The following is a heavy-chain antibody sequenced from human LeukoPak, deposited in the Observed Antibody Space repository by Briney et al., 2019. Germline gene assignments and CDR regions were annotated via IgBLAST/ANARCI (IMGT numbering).Heavy chain of an antibody. J-gene: IGHJ4*02. CDR1: GLTFSSHW. D-gene: IGHD1-1*01. Sequence: TGGSLRLSCAASGLTFSSHWMHWVRQAPGKGLEWVAIISYDGSNKYYADSVRGRFTISKDNSQNTLYLQMNSLRAEDTAVYYCASHRGDYATGYFDYWGQGTLVTVSS. CDR3: ASHRGDYATGYFDY. V-gene: IGHV3-30*03. CDR2: ISYDGSNK.